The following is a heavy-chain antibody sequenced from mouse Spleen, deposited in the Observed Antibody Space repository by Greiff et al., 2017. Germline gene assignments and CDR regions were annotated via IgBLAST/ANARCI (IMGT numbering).Heavy chain of an antibody. J-gene: IGHJ4*01. CDR1: GFTFSSYA. CDR3: ARHGGVYAMDY. Sequence: DVMLVESGGGLVKPGGSLKLSCAASGFTFSSYAMSWVRQTPEKRLEWVATISSGGSYTYYPDSVKGRFTISRDNAKNTLYLQMSSLRSEDTAMYYCARHGGVYAMDYWGQGTSVTVSS. V-gene: IGHV5-9-1*01. CDR2: ISSGGSYT.